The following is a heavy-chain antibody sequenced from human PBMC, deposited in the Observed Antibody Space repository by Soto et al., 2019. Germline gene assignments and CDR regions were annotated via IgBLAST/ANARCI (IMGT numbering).Heavy chain of an antibody. D-gene: IGHD6-19*01. CDR2: ISWRGDNK. J-gene: IGHJ4*02. Sequence: VQLVESGGGLVQPGRSLRLSCAASGFTFDDYGMHWVRHTPGKGLELVAGISWRGDNKGYADSVKGRFTVSRDNAKNSLYLQMNSLRTEDTALYYCAKADRGGVAATGGFFFDYWGQGTLVTVSS. CDR3: AKADRGGVAATGGFFFDY. CDR1: GFTFDDYG. V-gene: IGHV3-9*01.